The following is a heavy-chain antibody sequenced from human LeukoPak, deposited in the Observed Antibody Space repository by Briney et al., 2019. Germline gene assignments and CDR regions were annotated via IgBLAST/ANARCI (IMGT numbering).Heavy chain of an antibody. CDR2: IYYSGST. Sequence: PSETLSLTCTVSGGSISSYYWSWIRQPPGKGLEWIGYIYYSGSTNYNPSLKSRVTISVDTSKNQFSLKLSSVTAADTAVYYCARSSMVRGAIFDYWGQGTLVTVSS. V-gene: IGHV4-59*01. J-gene: IGHJ4*02. CDR1: GGSISSYY. CDR3: ARSSMVRGAIFDY. D-gene: IGHD3-10*01.